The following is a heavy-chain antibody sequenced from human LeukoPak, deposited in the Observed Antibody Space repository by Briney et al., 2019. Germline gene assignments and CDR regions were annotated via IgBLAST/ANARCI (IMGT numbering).Heavy chain of an antibody. CDR3: ARDLYYYDSSGYYYKWFDP. CDR2: IYYSGST. D-gene: IGHD3-22*01. V-gene: IGHV4-31*03. Sequence: SQTLSLTCTVSGGSISSGGHYWSWIRQHPGKGLEWIGYIYYSGSTNYNPSLKSRVTISVDTSKNQFSLKLSSVTAADTAVYYCARDLYYYDSSGYYYKWFDPWGQGTLVTVSS. J-gene: IGHJ5*02. CDR1: GGSISSGGHY.